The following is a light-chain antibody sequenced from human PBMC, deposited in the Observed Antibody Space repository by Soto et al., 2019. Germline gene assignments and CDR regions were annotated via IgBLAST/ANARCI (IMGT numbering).Light chain of an antibody. V-gene: IGLV1-47*02. CDR1: RFNIGTFY. CDR3: AAWDDNLNAYV. Sequence: QSVLTQPPSASGTPGQRVTISCSGGRFNIGTFYVYWYQHLPGTAPKLLIYIGDQRASGVSDRFSASKSGTSASLAISGLRSDDEADYYCAAWDDNLNAYVFGSGTKLTVL. J-gene: IGLJ1*01. CDR2: IGD.